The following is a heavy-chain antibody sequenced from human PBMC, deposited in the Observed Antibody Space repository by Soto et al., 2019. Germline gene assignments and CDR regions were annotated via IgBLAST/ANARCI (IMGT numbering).Heavy chain of an antibody. CDR3: ATGQDCSGGTCYPES. CDR1: GFTFSSYG. CDR2: ISYDGSKK. V-gene: IGHV3-30*03. Sequence: QVRLVESGGGVVQPGRSLRLSCAASGFTFSSYGMHWVRQAPGKGLEWVAVISYDGSKKYYADSVKGRFTISRDNSKNTLYLQMDSLRAEGTAVYYCATGQDCSGGTCYPESWCQGTLVTVSP. J-gene: IGHJ5*02. D-gene: IGHD2-15*01.